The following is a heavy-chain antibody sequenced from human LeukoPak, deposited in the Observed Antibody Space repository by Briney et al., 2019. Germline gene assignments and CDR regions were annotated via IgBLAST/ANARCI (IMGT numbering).Heavy chain of an antibody. CDR3: ARARHYYGSGSYSK. V-gene: IGHV3-74*01. Sequence: GGSLRLSCAASGFRFSNSWMYWVRQGPGKGPVWVSRMKTDGTRIEYADSVKGRFTISRDNAKNSLYLQMNSLRAEDTAVYYCARARHYYGSGSYSKWGQGTLVTVSS. J-gene: IGHJ4*02. CDR2: MKTDGTRI. D-gene: IGHD3-10*01. CDR1: GFRFSNSW.